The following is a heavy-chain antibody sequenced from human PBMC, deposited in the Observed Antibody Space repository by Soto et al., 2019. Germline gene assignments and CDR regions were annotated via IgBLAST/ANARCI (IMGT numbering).Heavy chain of an antibody. CDR2: IYYSGIT. D-gene: IGHD2-2*02. V-gene: IGHV4-61*01. CDR3: ARDRCSSTSCYTGYYYGMDV. CDR1: GGSVSSGSYY. Sequence: SETLSLTCTVSGGSVSSGSYYWSWIRQPPGKGLEWIGYIYYSGITNYSPSLKSRVTISVDTSKNQFSLKLSPVTAADTAVYYCARDRCSSTSCYTGYYYGMDVWGQGTTVTVSS. J-gene: IGHJ6*02.